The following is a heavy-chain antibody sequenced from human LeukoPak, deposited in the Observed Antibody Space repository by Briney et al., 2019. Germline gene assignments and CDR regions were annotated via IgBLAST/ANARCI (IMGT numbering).Heavy chain of an antibody. Sequence: GGSLRLSCAASGFTFSGSAMNWVRQAPGKGLEWVARIRSKTNVYATAYAASVKGRFTISRDDSKNTAYLQMDSLRAEDTAVYYWTYDWPGYWGQGTLLTVSS. V-gene: IGHV3-73*01. D-gene: IGHD3-9*01. CDR2: IRSKTNVYAT. CDR1: GFTFSGSA. CDR3: TYDWPGY. J-gene: IGHJ4*02.